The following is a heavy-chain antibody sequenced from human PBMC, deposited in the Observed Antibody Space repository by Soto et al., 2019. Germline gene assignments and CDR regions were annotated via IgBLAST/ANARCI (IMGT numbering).Heavy chain of an antibody. J-gene: IGHJ4*02. CDR1: GYAFSTYD. Sequence: QVQLVQSGAEVKKPGASVKVSCKASGYAFSTYDITWVRQVLGQGLEWMGWVSPNSGNTGYAQKFQVRVTMTRETSISTVYMELSNLNSEDTALYYCARGLPKTNARDSCGQGTLVTVSS. V-gene: IGHV1-8*01. CDR2: VSPNSGNT. CDR3: ARGLPKTNARDS.